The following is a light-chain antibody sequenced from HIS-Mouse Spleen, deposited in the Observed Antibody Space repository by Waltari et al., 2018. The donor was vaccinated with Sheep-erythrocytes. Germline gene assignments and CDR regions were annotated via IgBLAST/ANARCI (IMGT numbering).Light chain of an antibody. Sequence: SYELTQPPSVSVSPGQTARNTCPGTALPNKSAYWYQQKSGQAPVLVIYEDSKRPPGIPERFSGSSSGTMATLTISGAQVEDDADYYCYSTDSSGNHWVFGGGTKLTVL. V-gene: IGLV3-10*01. CDR3: YSTDSSGNHWV. CDR2: EDS. J-gene: IGLJ3*02. CDR1: ALPNKS.